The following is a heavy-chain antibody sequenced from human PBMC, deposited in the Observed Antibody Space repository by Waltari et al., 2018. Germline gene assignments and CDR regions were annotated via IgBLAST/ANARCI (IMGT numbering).Heavy chain of an antibody. J-gene: IGHJ4*02. D-gene: IGHD3-10*01. Sequence: QVQLQESGPGMLRPSETLSLTCPVSGYPIKTDTYSWGWIRQSPGKGLECLGTIHSSGTTYVPASLEPRVTISVDTFNNRFSLNLRSATAADTAVYFCARLVWFGAWIDNWGQGSLVTVSS. CDR1: GYPIKTDTYS. V-gene: IGHV4-39*01. CDR3: ARLVWFGAWIDN. CDR2: IHSSGTT.